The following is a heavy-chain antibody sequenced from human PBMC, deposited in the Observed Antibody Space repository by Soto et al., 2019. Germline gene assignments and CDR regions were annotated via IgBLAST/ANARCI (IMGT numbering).Heavy chain of an antibody. J-gene: IGHJ6*02. D-gene: IGHD2-2*01. Sequence: PGGSLRLSCAASGFSFDEYAMHWVRQGPGKGLEWVSSISWNSGSTDYADSVKGRFTISRDNAMNSLYLQMNSLRVEDTALYFCAKLGYCGSTTCYEYYYYGMDVWGQGTTVNVSS. V-gene: IGHV3-9*01. CDR1: GFSFDEYA. CDR3: AKLGYCGSTTCYEYYYYGMDV. CDR2: ISWNSGST.